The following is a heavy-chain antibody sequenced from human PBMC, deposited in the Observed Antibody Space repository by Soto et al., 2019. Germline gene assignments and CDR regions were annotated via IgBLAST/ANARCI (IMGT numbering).Heavy chain of an antibody. Sequence: SGTRTLTCAVSGNAITSSNWWSWVRQPRGKGLEWMAEIYHRGRTYYNHSLKCHVTVTVETSKNKFSLKLITVSAADTAVYYYERAVGQYYDNSPSGQFDFWGQGIPVTVSS. CDR2: IYHRGRT. V-gene: IGHV4-4*02. CDR1: GNAITSSNW. CDR3: ERAVGQYYDNSPSGQFDF. D-gene: IGHD3-22*01. J-gene: IGHJ4*02.